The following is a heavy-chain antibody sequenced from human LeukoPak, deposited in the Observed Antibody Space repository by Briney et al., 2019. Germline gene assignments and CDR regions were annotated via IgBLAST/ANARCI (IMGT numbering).Heavy chain of an antibody. CDR1: GFTFSSYS. D-gene: IGHD6-13*01. CDR3: VRGAETGTSRFDY. J-gene: IGHJ4*02. CDR2: ISSSSSYI. Sequence: PGGSLRLSCAASGFTFSSYSMTWVRQAPGKGLEWVSSISSSSSYIYYADSVKGRFTISRDNAKNSLYLQMNSLRAEDTAVYYCVRGAETGTSRFDYWGQGTLVTVSS. V-gene: IGHV3-21*01.